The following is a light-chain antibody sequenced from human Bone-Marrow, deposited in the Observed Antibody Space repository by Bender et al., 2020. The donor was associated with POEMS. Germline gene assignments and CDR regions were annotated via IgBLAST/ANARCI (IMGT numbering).Light chain of an antibody. CDR2: RTN. J-gene: IGLJ3*02. Sequence: QSVLTQSPSTSETPGQRITIFCSGTNSNIGSHYVSWYQQVPGTAPTLLIYRTNRRLSGVPDRFSGSKSGTSASLAISGLRSEDEADYYCQSYDNSLGGWVFGGGTKLTVL. V-gene: IGLV1-47*01. CDR3: QSYDNSLGGWV. CDR1: NSNIGSHY.